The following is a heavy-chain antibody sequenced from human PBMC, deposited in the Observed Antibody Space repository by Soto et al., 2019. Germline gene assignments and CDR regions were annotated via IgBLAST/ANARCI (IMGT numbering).Heavy chain of an antibody. D-gene: IGHD5-18*01. CDR3: ASLRYTSGYSRPRH. Sequence: EEQLMESGGGLVQPGGSLRLSCVASGFTFSNYEIKWVRQAPGKGLEWISYISSGASIIYYADSVKGRFTISRDNAKKSVYLQMNHLRDEDTAVYYCASLRYTSGYSRPRHWGQGTLVAGSS. V-gene: IGHV3-48*03. CDR2: ISSGASII. CDR1: GFTFSNYE. J-gene: IGHJ4*02.